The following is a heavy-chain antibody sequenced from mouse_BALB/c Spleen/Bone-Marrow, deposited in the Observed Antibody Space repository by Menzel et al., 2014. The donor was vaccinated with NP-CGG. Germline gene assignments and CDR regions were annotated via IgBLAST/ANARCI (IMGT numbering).Heavy chain of an antibody. V-gene: IGHV1-5*01. CDR3: TTLARNYFDY. Sequence: VQLQQSGTVLARPGASVKVSCKASGYTFTSYWMHWVKQRPGQGLEWIGTIYPGKSDTTYNQKFKGKAKPTAVTSTSTAYMELSSLTNEDSAVYYCTTLARNYFDYWGQGTTLTVSS. CDR1: GYTFTSYW. J-gene: IGHJ2*01. CDR2: IYPGKSDT. D-gene: IGHD3-1*01.